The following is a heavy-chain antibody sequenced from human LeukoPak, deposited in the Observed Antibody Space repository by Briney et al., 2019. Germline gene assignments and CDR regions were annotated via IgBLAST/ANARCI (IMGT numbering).Heavy chain of an antibody. CDR1: GYTFTGYY. CDR2: INPNSGGT. Sequence: ASVKVSCKASGYTFTGYYMHWVRQAPGQGLEWMGWINPNSGGTNYAQKFQGRVTMTRDTSISTAYMELSRLRSDDTAVYYCARDHRIHLAGIDYYYYMDVWGKGTTVTISS. CDR3: ARDHRIHLAGIDYYYYMDV. J-gene: IGHJ6*03. D-gene: IGHD6-19*01. V-gene: IGHV1-2*02.